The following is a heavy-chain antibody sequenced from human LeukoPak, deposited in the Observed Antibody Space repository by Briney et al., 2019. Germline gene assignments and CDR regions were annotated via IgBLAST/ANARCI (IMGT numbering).Heavy chain of an antibody. J-gene: IGHJ6*03. D-gene: IGHD6-6*01. CDR2: IYTSGST. CDR3: ARDVRRSSSSSNSYYYYMDV. Sequence: SETLSLTCTVSGGSISNYYWSWIRQPAGKGLEWIGRIYTSGSTNYNPSLKSRVTMSVDTSKNQFSLKLDSVTAADTAVYYCARDVRRSSSSSNSYYYYMDVCGKGTTVTVSS. CDR1: GGSISNYY. V-gene: IGHV4-4*07.